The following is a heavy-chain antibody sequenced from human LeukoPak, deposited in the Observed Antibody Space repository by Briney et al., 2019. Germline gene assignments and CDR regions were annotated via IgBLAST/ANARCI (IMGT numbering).Heavy chain of an antibody. CDR3: AKAPTRVRGVISDY. CDR2: ISGSGGST. D-gene: IGHD3-10*01. CDR1: GFTFSSYA. V-gene: IGHV3-23*01. J-gene: IGHJ4*02. Sequence: PGGSLRLSCAASGFTFSSYAMSWVRQAPGKGLEWVSAISGSGGSTYYADSVKGRFTISRDNSKNTLYLQMNSLRAEDTAVYYCAKAPTRVRGVISDYWGQGTLVTVSS.